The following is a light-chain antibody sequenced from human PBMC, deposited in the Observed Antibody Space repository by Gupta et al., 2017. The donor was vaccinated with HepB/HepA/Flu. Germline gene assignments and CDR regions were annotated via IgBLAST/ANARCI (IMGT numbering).Light chain of an antibody. CDR1: QSLVNTDGNTY. CDR3: RQDTNWPHT. J-gene: IGKJ2*01. V-gene: IGKV2-30*01. Sequence: DVVLTQSPLPLPVTLGQPASISCTSSQSLVNTDGNTYFDWFHQGPGQSPRRLIYKVSNRDSGVPDRFSGSGSGTDFTLKISRVEAEDFGVYYCRQDTNWPHTFGQGTKMEIK. CDR2: KVS.